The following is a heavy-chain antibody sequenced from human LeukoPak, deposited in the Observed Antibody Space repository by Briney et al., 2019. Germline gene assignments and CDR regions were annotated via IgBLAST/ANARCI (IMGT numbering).Heavy chain of an antibody. J-gene: IGHJ3*02. CDR3: ARDGYDTSSGAFDI. Sequence: GGSLGLSCAASGFTFSSYWMHWVRQAPGKGLVWVSRLNRDGSSTSYADSVKGRFTVSRDNAKNTLYLQMNSLRAEDTAVYYCARDGYDTSSGAFDIWGQGTLVTVSS. CDR1: GFTFSSYW. CDR2: LNRDGSST. V-gene: IGHV3-74*01. D-gene: IGHD6-13*01.